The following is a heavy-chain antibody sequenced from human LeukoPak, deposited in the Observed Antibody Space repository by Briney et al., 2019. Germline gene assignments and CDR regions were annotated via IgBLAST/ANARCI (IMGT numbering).Heavy chain of an antibody. Sequence: ASVKVSCKASGGTFSSYTISWVRQAPGQGLEWMGRIIPILGIANYAQKLQGRVTITADKSTSTAYMELSSLRSEDTAVYYCAREGGDYSYRYYFDYWGQGTLVTVSS. CDR1: GGTFSSYT. J-gene: IGHJ4*02. CDR3: AREGGDYSYRYYFDY. D-gene: IGHD5-18*01. CDR2: IIPILGIA. V-gene: IGHV1-69*02.